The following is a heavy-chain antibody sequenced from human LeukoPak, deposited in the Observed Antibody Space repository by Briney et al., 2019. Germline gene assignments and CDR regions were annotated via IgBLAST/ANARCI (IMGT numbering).Heavy chain of an antibody. CDR2: IYTNTGNP. J-gene: IGHJ4*02. CDR3: ARSNNDGDYLGVGFDY. D-gene: IGHD3-16*01. CDR1: GYTFISYA. V-gene: IGHV7-4-1*02. Sequence: GASVKVSCKTSGYTFISYAINWVRQAPGQGLEWMGWIYTNTGNPTYAQGFTGRFVFSLDTSVSAAYLQISSLKTEDTAVYYCARSNNDGDYLGVGFDYWGQGTLVTVSS.